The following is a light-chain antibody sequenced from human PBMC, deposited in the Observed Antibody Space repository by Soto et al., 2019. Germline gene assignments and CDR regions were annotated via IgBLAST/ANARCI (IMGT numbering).Light chain of an antibody. J-gene: IGLJ2*01. Sequence: QSALTQPASVSGSPGQSITISCTGTSSDVGGYNYVSWYQQHPGKAPKFMIYEVSNRPSGVSNRFSGSKSGNTASLTISGLQAEDEADYYCSSYTRTSTLVFGGGTKLTV. CDR1: SSDVGGYNY. V-gene: IGLV2-14*01. CDR2: EVS. CDR3: SSYTRTSTLV.